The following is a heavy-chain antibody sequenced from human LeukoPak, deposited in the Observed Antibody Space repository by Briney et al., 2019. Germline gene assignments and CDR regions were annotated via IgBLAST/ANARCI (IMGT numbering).Heavy chain of an antibody. V-gene: IGHV3-53*04. Sequence: GGSLRLSCAASGFTFSTNCMTWVRQAPGKGVEWVSTIYSGGRTYYSDSVMGRVTISRHNSRNALYLQMNSLRAEDTAVYYCARVDTVMAYYFDLWGQETLVTVSS. D-gene: IGHD5-18*01. CDR3: ARVDTVMAYYFDL. CDR2: IYSGGRT. J-gene: IGHJ4*02. CDR1: GFTFSTNC.